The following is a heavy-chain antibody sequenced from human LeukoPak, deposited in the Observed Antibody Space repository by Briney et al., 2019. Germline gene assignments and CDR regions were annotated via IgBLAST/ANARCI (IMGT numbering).Heavy chain of an antibody. CDR1: GGTFSSYA. Sequence: SVKVSCKASGGTFSSYAISWVRQAPGQGLEWMGGIIPIFGTANYAQKLQGRVTMTTDTSTSTAYMELRSLRSDDTAVYYCARVGYCSSTSCPMVRTDWFDPWGQGTLVTVSS. D-gene: IGHD2-2*03. CDR2: IIPIFGTA. CDR3: ARVGYCSSTSCPMVRTDWFDP. J-gene: IGHJ5*02. V-gene: IGHV1-69*05.